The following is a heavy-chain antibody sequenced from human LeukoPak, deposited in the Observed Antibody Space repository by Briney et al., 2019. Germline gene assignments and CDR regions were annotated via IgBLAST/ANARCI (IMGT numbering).Heavy chain of an antibody. V-gene: IGHV3-64*05. CDR2: ISSNGGRT. J-gene: IGHJ4*02. CDR3: VKDPHSSGRYYFDY. Sequence: PGGSLRLSCSVSGFTFSNYAMHWVRQAPGEGLEYVSGISSNGGRTYYADSVKGRFTISRDNSKNTMYVQVSTLRVEDTAVYYCVKDPHSSGRYYFDYWGQGTLVTVSS. CDR1: GFTFSNYA. D-gene: IGHD6-19*01.